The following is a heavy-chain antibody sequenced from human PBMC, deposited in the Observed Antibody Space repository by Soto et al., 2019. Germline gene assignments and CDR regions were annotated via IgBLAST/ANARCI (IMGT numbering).Heavy chain of an antibody. CDR2: IIPILGIA. V-gene: IGHV1-69*04. J-gene: IGHJ4*02. CDR3: ARDPCSSTSCYQWSDY. Sequence: SVKVSCKASGGTFSSYTISWVRQAPGQGLEWMGRIIPILGIANYAQKFQGRVTITADKPTSTAYMELSSLRSEDTAVYYCARDPCSSTSCYQWSDYWGQGTLVTVSS. D-gene: IGHD2-2*01. CDR1: GGTFSSYT.